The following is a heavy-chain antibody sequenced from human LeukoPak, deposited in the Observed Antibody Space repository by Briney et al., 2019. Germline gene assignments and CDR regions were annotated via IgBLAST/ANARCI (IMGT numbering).Heavy chain of an antibody. D-gene: IGHD1-20*01. CDR1: GGSISSYY. CDR3: ARARGITGTTRFDY. Sequence: PSETLSLTCTVSGGSISSYYWSWIRQPPGKGLEWIGYIYYSGSTYYNPSLKSRVTISVDTSKNQFSLKLSSVTAADTAVYYCARARGITGTTRFDYWGQGTLVTVSS. V-gene: IGHV4-59*12. CDR2: IYYSGST. J-gene: IGHJ4*02.